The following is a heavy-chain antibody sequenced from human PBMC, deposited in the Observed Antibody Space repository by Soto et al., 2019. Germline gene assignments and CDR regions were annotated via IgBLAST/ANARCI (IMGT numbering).Heavy chain of an antibody. CDR3: ARGRRGSYLRFDP. V-gene: IGHV4-34*01. Sequence: SETLSLTGAVYGGSFSGYDWSWIRQPPGKGLEWIGEINHSGSTNYNPPLKSRVTISVDTSKNQFSLKLSSVTAADTAVYYCARGRRGSYLRFDPLGQGTLLTVSS. CDR2: INHSGST. CDR1: GGSFSGYD. J-gene: IGHJ5*02. D-gene: IGHD1-26*01.